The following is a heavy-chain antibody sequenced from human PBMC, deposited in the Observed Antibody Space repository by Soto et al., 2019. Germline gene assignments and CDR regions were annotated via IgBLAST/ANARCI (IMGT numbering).Heavy chain of an antibody. CDR2: FSLSGTT. D-gene: IGHD2-8*02. CDR3: ARGMTPPGAPAWYYFDS. Sequence: SETLSLTCSVSGASIAGSSYWSWIRQPAGKGLEWIGRFSLSGTTNYSPSLRSRVTMSADVSKNQFSLRLTSVTAADTALYYCARGMTPPGAPAWYYFDSWGQGTLVTV. CDR1: GASIAGSSY. J-gene: IGHJ4*02. V-gene: IGHV4-4*07.